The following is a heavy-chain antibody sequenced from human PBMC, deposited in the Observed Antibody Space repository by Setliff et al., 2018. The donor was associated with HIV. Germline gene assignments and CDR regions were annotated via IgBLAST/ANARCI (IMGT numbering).Heavy chain of an antibody. Sequence: SETLSLTCRVPGGSITPYYWSLIRQPAGKGLEWIGRIYISGNTIHNPALKSRVTMSGETSRKQFSLILNSVTAAETAVYYCARVFPPIRGAPFGPPPGAFDIWGQGTKVTVSS. CDR2: IYISGNT. V-gene: IGHV4-4*07. D-gene: IGHD2-2*02. CDR3: ARVFPPIRGAPFGPPPGAFDI. J-gene: IGHJ3*02. CDR1: GGSITPYY.